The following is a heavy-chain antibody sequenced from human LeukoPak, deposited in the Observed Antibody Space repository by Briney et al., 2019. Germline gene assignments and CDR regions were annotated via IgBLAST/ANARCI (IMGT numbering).Heavy chain of an antibody. J-gene: IGHJ5*02. V-gene: IGHV4-34*01. Sequence: SETLSLTCAVYGGSFSGYYWSWIRQPPGKGLEWIGEINHSGSTNYIPSLKSRVTISVDTSKNQFPLKLSSVTAADTAVYYCARGVTIRYCSSTSCRNRGPNWFDPWGQGTLVTVSS. CDR1: GGSFSGYY. CDR2: INHSGST. D-gene: IGHD2-2*01. CDR3: ARGVTIRYCSSTSCRNRGPNWFDP.